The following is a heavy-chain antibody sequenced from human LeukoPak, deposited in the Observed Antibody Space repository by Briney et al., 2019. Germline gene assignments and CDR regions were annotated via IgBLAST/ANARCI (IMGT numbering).Heavy chain of an antibody. V-gene: IGHV3-7*01. CDR1: GFTFSSYW. CDR3: ARARGDGYQWYFDL. J-gene: IGHJ2*01. CDR2: IKQDGSEK. D-gene: IGHD5-24*01. Sequence: GGSLRLSCAASGFTFSSYWMNWVRQAPGKGLEWGANIKQDGSEKNYVDFVKSRFTISRDNAKNSLDLQMNSLRAEDTAMYYCARARGDGYQWYFDLWGRGTLVTVSS.